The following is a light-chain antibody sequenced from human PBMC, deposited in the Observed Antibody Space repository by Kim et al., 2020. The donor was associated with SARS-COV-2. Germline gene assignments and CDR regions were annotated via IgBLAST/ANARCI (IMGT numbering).Light chain of an antibody. V-gene: IGLV4-69*01. CDR1: SGHSSYA. CDR2: LNSDGSH. J-gene: IGLJ2*01. CDR3: QTWATAKGV. Sequence: SVKRTCTLSSGHSSYAIAWHQQQPEKGPRYLMKLNSDGSHTKGDGIPDRFSGSSSGAERYLTISSLQSDDEADYYCQTWATAKGVFGGGTQLTVL.